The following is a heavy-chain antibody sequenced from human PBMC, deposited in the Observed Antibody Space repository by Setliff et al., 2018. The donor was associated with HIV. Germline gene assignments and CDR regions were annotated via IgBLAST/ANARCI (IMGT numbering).Heavy chain of an antibody. J-gene: IGHJ4*02. CDR1: GGSFTTYY. D-gene: IGHD3-9*01. CDR3: ASVRTGYYRIRDY. CDR2: INHIGST. V-gene: IGHV4-34*01. Sequence: PSETLSLICAVYGGSFTTYYWSWIRQPPGKGLEWIGEINHIGSTNYNPSLKSRVTISIDTSKNQFSLKLTSVTAADTAMYYCASVRTGYYRIRDYWGQGSLVTVSS.